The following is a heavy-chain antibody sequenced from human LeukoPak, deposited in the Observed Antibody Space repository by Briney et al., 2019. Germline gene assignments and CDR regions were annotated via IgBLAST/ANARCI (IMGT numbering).Heavy chain of an antibody. V-gene: IGHV4-38-2*02. CDR1: GYSISSGYY. J-gene: IGHJ5*02. CDR3: AREGDSNSVGWFDP. Sequence: PSETLSLTCTVSGYSISSGYYWGWIRQPPGKGLEWIGSIYHSGSTYYNPSLKSRVTISVDTSKNQFSLKLSSVTAADTAVYYCAREGDSNSVGWFDPWGQGTLVTVTS. CDR2: IYHSGST. D-gene: IGHD6-13*01.